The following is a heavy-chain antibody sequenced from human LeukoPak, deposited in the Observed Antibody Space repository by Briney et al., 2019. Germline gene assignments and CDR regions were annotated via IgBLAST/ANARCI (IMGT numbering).Heavy chain of an antibody. CDR1: GLTFSSFN. Sequence: PGGSLRLSCAASGLTFSSFNMNWVRQAPGKAMEWVSSITSSGTHIFYADSVRGRFTISRDNAKNSLYLQMDSLGPDDTAVYYCARDPYSGNYGNDYYYYMDVWGKGTTVTISS. CDR2: ITSSGTHI. V-gene: IGHV3-21*01. D-gene: IGHD1-26*01. CDR3: ARDPYSGNYGNDYYYYMDV. J-gene: IGHJ6*03.